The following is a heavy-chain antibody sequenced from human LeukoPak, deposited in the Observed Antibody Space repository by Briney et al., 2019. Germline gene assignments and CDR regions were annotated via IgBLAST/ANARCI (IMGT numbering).Heavy chain of an antibody. V-gene: IGHV3-21*06. D-gene: IGHD5-24*01. CDR1: GFTFSGYS. CDR3: ARDRAVKARIGGMDV. CDR2: ISESSSHT. Sequence: GGSLTLSCEASGFTFSGYSMNWVRQAPGKGLEWVSYISESSSHTYNADSVKGRFTISRDNAMNSLYLQMNSLRVEDTGIYYCARDRAVKARIGGMDVWGQGTTVIVSS. J-gene: IGHJ6*02.